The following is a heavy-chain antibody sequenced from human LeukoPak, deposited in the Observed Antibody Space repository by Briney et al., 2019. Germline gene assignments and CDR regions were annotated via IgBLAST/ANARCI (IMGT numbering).Heavy chain of an antibody. D-gene: IGHD6-13*01. J-gene: IGHJ5*02. CDR1: GGSISSSSYY. Sequence: PSETLSLTCTVSGGSISSSSYYWGWIRQPPGKGLEWIGSIYYSGSTYYNPSLKSRVTISVDTSKNQFSLKLSSVTAADTAVYYCASEGGVACSSSWYTYNWFDPWGQGTLVTVSS. CDR2: IYYSGST. CDR3: ASEGGVACSSSWYTYNWFDP. V-gene: IGHV4-39*01.